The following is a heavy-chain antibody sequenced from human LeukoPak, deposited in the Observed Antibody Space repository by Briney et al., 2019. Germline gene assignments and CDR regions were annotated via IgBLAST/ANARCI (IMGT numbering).Heavy chain of an antibody. V-gene: IGHV3-21*01. Sequence: PGGSLRLSCAASGFIFSSFSMNWVRQVPGKGLEWVSSISSSSTYIFYADSVTGRFSISRDDAKNSLYLQMNSLRAEDTAVYYCARDFPSRFGEGFDFWGQGTLVTVSS. CDR2: ISSSSTYI. CDR3: ARDFPSRFGEGFDF. D-gene: IGHD3-10*01. J-gene: IGHJ5*01. CDR1: GFIFSSFS.